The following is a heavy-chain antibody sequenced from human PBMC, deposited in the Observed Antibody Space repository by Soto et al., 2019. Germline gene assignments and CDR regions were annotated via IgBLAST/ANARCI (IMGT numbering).Heavy chain of an antibody. CDR3: AKNVVPISNDLYFEY. D-gene: IGHD3-3*02. V-gene: IGHV3-30*18. CDR2: ISFDGSNK. Sequence: QSVGSLRLSCVASVFTFRSYGMHCVRHSSGKWLEWVAVISFDGSNKYYADSVKGRFTIPRDNSKNTLYLQMDSLRAEDTAVYYCAKNVVPISNDLYFEYWGQGTLVSVSS. J-gene: IGHJ4*02. CDR1: VFTFRSYG.